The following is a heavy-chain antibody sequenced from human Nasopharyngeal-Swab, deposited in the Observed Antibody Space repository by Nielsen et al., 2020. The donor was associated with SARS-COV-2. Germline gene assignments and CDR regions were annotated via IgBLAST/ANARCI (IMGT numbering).Heavy chain of an antibody. CDR2: IIPIFGTA. J-gene: IGHJ4*02. V-gene: IGHV1-69*13. CDR3: ARVRDDYVWGSFPSYFDY. Sequence: SVKVSCKASGGTFSSYAISWVRQAPGQGLEWMGGIIPIFGTANYAQKFQSRVTITADESTSTAYMELSSLRSEDTAVYYCARVRDDYVWGSFPSYFDYWGQGTLVTVSS. D-gene: IGHD3-16*01. CDR1: GGTFSSYA.